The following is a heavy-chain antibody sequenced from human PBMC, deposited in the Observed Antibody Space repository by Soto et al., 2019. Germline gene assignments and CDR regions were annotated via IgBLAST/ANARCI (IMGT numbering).Heavy chain of an antibody. CDR2: ISAYNGNA. CDR3: AGDPLGATLDY. J-gene: IGHJ4*02. CDR1: GYTFTSYG. Sequence: ASVKVSCKASGYTFTSYGISWVRQAPGQGLEWMGWISAYNGNANYAQKLQGRVTMTTDTSTSTAYMELRSLRSDDTAVYYCAGDPLGATLDYWGQGXLVTVYS. V-gene: IGHV1-18*01. D-gene: IGHD1-26*01.